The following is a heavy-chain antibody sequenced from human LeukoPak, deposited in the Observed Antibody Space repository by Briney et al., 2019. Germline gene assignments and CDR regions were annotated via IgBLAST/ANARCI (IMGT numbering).Heavy chain of an antibody. CDR3: ARVEVVGATQGAYDAFDI. J-gene: IGHJ3*02. CDR1: GFTFTSYW. CDR2: INTDGSST. Sequence: QPGGSLRLSCAASGFTFTSYWMHWVRQAPGKGLVWVSRINTDGSSTTYADSVKGRFTISRDNAKNTLYLQMNSLRAEDTAVYYCARVEVVGATQGAYDAFDIWGQGTMVTVSS. V-gene: IGHV3-74*01. D-gene: IGHD1-26*01.